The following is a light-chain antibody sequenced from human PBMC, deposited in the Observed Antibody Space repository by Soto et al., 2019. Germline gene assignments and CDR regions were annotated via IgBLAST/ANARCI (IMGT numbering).Light chain of an antibody. J-gene: IGKJ1*01. Sequence: DIQLVQSPSSLSASVGDRVTITCRASQGVNNYLAWFQQKPGKAPQSLIYAASTLRTGVPSRFSGSGYGTEFTLTIDSLHPEDFATYYCQHYNGYPWTFGQGTTV. V-gene: IGKV1-16*01. CDR2: AAS. CDR1: QGVNNY. CDR3: QHYNGYPWT.